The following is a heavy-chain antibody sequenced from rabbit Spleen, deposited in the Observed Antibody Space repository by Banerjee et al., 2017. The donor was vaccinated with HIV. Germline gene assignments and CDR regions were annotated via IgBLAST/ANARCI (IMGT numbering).Heavy chain of an antibody. CDR1: GFDFTNYG. V-gene: IGHV1S47*01. J-gene: IGHJ4*01. Sequence: QEQLVESGGGLVQPGGSLKLSCKTSGFDFTNYGVTWVRQAPGKGLEWIGYIEPIFGNTYYATWVNCRFTISSDNAQNTLYLQLSSLTAADTATYFCVRDQAGDADYGPYYLNLWGPGTLVTVS. CDR3: VRDQAGDADYGPYYLNL. CDR2: IEPIFGNT. D-gene: IGHD2-1*01.